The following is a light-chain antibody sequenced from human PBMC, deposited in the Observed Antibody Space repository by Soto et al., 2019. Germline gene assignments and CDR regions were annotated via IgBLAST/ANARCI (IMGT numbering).Light chain of an antibody. CDR3: QHFNSYPQLT. CDR2: DAS. V-gene: IGKV1-13*02. CDR1: QGISSA. J-gene: IGKJ4*01. Sequence: AIQLTQSPSSLSASVGDRVTITCRASQGISSALAWYQQKPGKAPKLLIYDASSLESGVPSRFSGSGSGTDFTLTISSLQPEDFATYYCQHFNSYPQLTFGGGTKVEIK.